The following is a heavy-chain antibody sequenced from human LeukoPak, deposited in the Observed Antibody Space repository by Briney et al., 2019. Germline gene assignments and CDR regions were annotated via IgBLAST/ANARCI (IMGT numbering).Heavy chain of an antibody. CDR3: ARGTSYYYDSSGYQFDY. Sequence: ASVKVSCKASGYIFTSYNMYWVRQATGQGLEWMGWMNPSSGNTGYAQKFQGRVTMTRNTSISTAYMELSSLRSEDTAVYYCARGTSYYYDSSGYQFDYWGQGTLVTVSS. CDR1: GYIFTSYN. CDR2: MNPSSGNT. D-gene: IGHD3-22*01. J-gene: IGHJ4*02. V-gene: IGHV1-8*02.